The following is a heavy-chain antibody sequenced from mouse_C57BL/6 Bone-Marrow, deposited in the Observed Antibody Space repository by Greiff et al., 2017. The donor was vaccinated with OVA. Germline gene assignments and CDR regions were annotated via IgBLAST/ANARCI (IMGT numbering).Heavy chain of an antibody. CDR2: IYPRSGNT. Sequence: QVQLQQSGAELARPGASVKLSCKASGYTFPSYGISWVKQSTGQGLEWIGEIYPRSGNTYYNEKFKGKATLTADKSSSTAYMELRSLTSEDSAVYFCARRNYGYAMDYWGQGTSVTVSS. D-gene: IGHD1-1*02. V-gene: IGHV1-81*01. CDR1: GYTFPSYG. CDR3: ARRNYGYAMDY. J-gene: IGHJ4*01.